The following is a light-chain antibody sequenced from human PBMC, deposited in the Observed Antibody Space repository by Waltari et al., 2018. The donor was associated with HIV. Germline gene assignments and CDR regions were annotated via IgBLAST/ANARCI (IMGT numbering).Light chain of an antibody. Sequence: QAVVTQEPSLTVSPGGTVTLTCGSSTGPVTIGHSLYWLQQWPGQAPRTLIYDTRNKHSWTPARFSGSLLGGKAALTLSGAQPEDEAVYYCFLSYRGTWVFGGGTKLTVL. J-gene: IGLJ3*02. CDR1: TGPVTIGHS. CDR3: FLSYRGTWV. V-gene: IGLV7-46*01. CDR2: DTR.